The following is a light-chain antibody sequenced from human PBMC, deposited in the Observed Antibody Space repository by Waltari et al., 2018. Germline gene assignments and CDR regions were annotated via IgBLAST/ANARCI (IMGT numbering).Light chain of an antibody. CDR1: QSISSY. CDR2: AAS. V-gene: IGKV1-39*01. J-gene: IGKJ1*01. CDR3: QQSYSTPWT. Sequence: SLSASVGDRVTITCRASQSISSYLNWYQQKPGKAPKLLIYAASSLQSGVPSRFSGSGSGTDFTLTISSLQPEDFATYYCQQSYSTPWTFGQGTKVEIK.